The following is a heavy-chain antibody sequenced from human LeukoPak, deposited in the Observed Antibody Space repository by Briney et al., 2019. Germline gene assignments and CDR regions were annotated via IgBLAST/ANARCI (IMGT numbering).Heavy chain of an antibody. CDR3: ARDCSSTNCYSSSFDY. CDR1: GGSISSGDYY. D-gene: IGHD2-2*01. Sequence: SETLSLTCTVSGGSISSGDYYWSWIRQPPGKGLEWIGYIYYSGSTYYDPSLKSRLTISLDTSKNQFSLKLSSVTAADTAVYYCARDCSSTNCYSSSFDYWGQGTLVTVSS. CDR2: IYYSGST. J-gene: IGHJ4*02. V-gene: IGHV4-30-4*01.